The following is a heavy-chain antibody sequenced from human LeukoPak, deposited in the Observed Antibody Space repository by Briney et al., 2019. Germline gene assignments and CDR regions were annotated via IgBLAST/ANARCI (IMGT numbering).Heavy chain of an antibody. V-gene: IGHV3-9*01. D-gene: IGHD1-14*01. CDR2: ISWNSGSI. CDR1: GFTFDDYA. Sequence: PGGSLRLSCAASGFTFDDYAMHWVRHAPGKGLEWVSGISWNSGSIGYADSVKGRFTISRDDAKNSLYLQMNSLRAEDTALYYCAKSVSALRNYYGMDVWGQGTTVTVSS. J-gene: IGHJ6*02. CDR3: AKSVSALRNYYGMDV.